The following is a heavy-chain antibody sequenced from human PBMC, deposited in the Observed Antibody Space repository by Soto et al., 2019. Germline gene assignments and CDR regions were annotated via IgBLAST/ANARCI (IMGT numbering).Heavy chain of an antibody. V-gene: IGHV4-38-2*02. CDR2: IYHSGST. D-gene: IGHD3-22*01. CDR1: GYSISSGYY. CDR3: ARDRDRSTYYYDSSGSLNWFDP. Sequence: SETLSLTCAVSGYSISSGYYWGWIRQPPGKGLEWIGSIYHSGSTYYNPSLKSRVTISVDTSKNQFSLRLSSVTAADTAVHYCARDRDRSTYYYDSSGSLNWFDPWGQGTLVTVSS. J-gene: IGHJ5*02.